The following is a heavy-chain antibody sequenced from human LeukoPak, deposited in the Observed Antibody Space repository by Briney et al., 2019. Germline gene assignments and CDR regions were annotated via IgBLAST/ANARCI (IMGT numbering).Heavy chain of an antibody. CDR3: ARDSRAAVGDLYHGLDV. CDR2: ISNNGGRA. Sequence: GGFLRLSCAASGFTFSSYAMYWVRQVPGKGLEYVSVISNNGGRAYYGNSVKGRFTISRDNSKNTLYLQMGSLRAEDMGMYYCARDSRAAVGDLYHGLDVWGQGTTVTVSS. J-gene: IGHJ6*02. V-gene: IGHV3-64*01. CDR1: GFTFSSYA. D-gene: IGHD6-13*01.